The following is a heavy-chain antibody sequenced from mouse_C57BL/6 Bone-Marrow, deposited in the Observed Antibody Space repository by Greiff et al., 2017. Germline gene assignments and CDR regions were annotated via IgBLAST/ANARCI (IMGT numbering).Heavy chain of an antibody. Sequence: EVQLQQSGGGLVQPGGSMKLSCVASGFTFSNYWMNWVRQSPEKGLEWVAQIRLKSDNYATHYAESVKGRFTISRDDSKSSVYLQMNNLRAEDTGIYYCTGGGLRLGYFDYWGQGTTLTVSS. CDR2: IRLKSDNYAT. D-gene: IGHD2-4*01. CDR1: GFTFSNYW. CDR3: TGGGLRLGYFDY. V-gene: IGHV6-3*01. J-gene: IGHJ2*01.